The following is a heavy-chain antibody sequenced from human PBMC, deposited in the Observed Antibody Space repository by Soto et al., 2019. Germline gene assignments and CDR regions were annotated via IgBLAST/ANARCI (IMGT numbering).Heavy chain of an antibody. J-gene: IGHJ1*01. CDR3: ERVGLLFSGHYLPSRFEY. Sequence: GSLRLSCAAAAYKFRDYWMSCVCQALGKGLEWVGDIKLDTSEVHYANSVKGRFTITRDNIKNFLFLQINDLRSDDTASNCYERVGLLFSGHYLPSRFEY. CDR1: AYKFRDYW. D-gene: IGHD3-10*01. V-gene: IGHV3-7*03. CDR2: IKLDTSEV.